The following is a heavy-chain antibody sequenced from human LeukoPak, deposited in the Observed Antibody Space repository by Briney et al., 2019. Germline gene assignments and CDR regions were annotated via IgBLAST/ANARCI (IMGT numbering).Heavy chain of an antibody. CDR3: ARDMTTVTPYYYYYGMDV. Sequence: ASVKVSCKASGYTFTSYGSSWVRQAPGQELEWMGWISAYNGNTNYAQKLQGRVTMTTDTSTSTAYMELRSLRSDDTAVYYCARDMTTVTPYYYYYGMDVWGQGTTVTVSS. CDR2: ISAYNGNT. D-gene: IGHD4-17*01. J-gene: IGHJ6*02. CDR1: GYTFTSYG. V-gene: IGHV1-18*01.